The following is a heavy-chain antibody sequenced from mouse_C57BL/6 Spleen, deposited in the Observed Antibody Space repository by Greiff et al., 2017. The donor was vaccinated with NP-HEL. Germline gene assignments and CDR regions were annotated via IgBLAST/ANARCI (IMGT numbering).Heavy chain of an antibody. J-gene: IGHJ4*01. Sequence: EVQLQQSGPELVKPGASVKIPCKASGYTFTDYNMDWVKQSHGKSLEWIGDINPNNGGTIYNQTFKGKATLTVDKSSSTAYMALRSLTSEDTAVYYCARSGYYYGSSYGDYAMDYWGQGTSVTVSS. CDR3: ARSGYYYGSSYGDYAMDY. CDR2: INPNNGGT. D-gene: IGHD1-1*01. V-gene: IGHV1-18*01. CDR1: GYTFTDYN.